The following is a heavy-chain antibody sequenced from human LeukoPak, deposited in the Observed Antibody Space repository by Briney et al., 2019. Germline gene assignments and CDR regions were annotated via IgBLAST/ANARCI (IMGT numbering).Heavy chain of an antibody. CDR2: IRYDGSNK. CDR3: AKDRDDYVGRYFDY. J-gene: IGHJ4*02. D-gene: IGHD3-16*01. V-gene: IGHV3-30*02. CDR1: GFTFSSYG. Sequence: GGSLRLSCAASGFTFSSYGMHWVRQAPGKGLEWVAFIRYDGSNKCYADSVKGRFTISRDNSKNTLYLQMNSLRAEDTAVYYCAKDRDDYVGRYFDYWGQGTLVTVSS.